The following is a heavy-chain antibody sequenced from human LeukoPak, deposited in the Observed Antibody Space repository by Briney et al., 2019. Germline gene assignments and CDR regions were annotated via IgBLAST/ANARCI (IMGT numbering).Heavy chain of an antibody. V-gene: IGHV3-48*04. CDR1: GFTFSSYS. CDR3: ARDRSSGNYYYGMDV. Sequence: GGSLRLSCAASGFTFSSYSMNWVRQAPGKGLEWVSYISSSSSTIYYADSVKGRFTISRDNAKNSLYLQMNSLRAEDTAVYYCARDRSSGNYYYGMDVWGQGTTVTVSS. J-gene: IGHJ6*02. D-gene: IGHD6-19*01. CDR2: ISSSSSTI.